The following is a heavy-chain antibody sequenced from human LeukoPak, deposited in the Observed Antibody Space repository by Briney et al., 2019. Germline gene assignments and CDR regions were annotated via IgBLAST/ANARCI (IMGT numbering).Heavy chain of an antibody. CDR2: IHYTGST. CDR1: GGSINSYY. CDR3: ARGVVAAPQTFDY. Sequence: SETLSLTCTVSGGSINSYYWSWIRQPPGKGLECIGYIHYTGSTNYNPSLKSRVTISVDTSKSQFSLKLSSVTAADTAVYYCARGVVAAPQTFDYWGQGTLVTVSS. D-gene: IGHD2-15*01. J-gene: IGHJ4*02. V-gene: IGHV4-59*01.